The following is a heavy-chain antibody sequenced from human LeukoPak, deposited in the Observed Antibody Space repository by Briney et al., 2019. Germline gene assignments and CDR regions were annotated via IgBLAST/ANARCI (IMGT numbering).Heavy chain of an antibody. D-gene: IGHD6-13*01. CDR3: ARSEAAAGNEYFQH. CDR1: GFTFSSYG. Sequence: GGSLRLSCAASGFTFSSYGMHWVRQAPGKGLEWVAFIRYDGSNKYYADSVKGRFTISRDNSKNTLYLQMNSLRAEDTAVYYCARSEAAAGNEYFQHWGQGTLVTVSS. J-gene: IGHJ1*01. V-gene: IGHV3-30*02. CDR2: IRYDGSNK.